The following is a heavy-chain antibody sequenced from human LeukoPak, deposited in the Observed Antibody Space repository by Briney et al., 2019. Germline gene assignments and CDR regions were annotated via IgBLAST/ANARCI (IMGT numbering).Heavy chain of an antibody. CDR1: GGSISSYY. Sequence: SETLSLTCTVSGGSISSYYWSWIRQPPGKGLEWIGYIYYSGSTNYNPSLKSRVTISVDTSKNQFSLKLSSVTAADTAVYYCARRVTQNYYDSSGYSLFDYWGQGTLVTVSS. D-gene: IGHD3-22*01. CDR2: IYYSGST. J-gene: IGHJ4*02. V-gene: IGHV4-59*08. CDR3: ARRVTQNYYDSSGYSLFDY.